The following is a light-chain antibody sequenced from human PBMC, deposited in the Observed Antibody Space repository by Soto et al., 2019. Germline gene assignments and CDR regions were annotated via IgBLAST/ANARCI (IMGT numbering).Light chain of an antibody. V-gene: IGKV3-11*01. CDR1: QTITNY. Sequence: VLTQSPATLSLSPGDRATLSCRASQTITNYLAWYQHKPGQAPRLLIYDISNRATGIPARFSGGGSGTDFTLTISGLEPEDFAVYYCQQRNTLPGTFGQGTKVEIK. CDR2: DIS. J-gene: IGKJ1*01. CDR3: QQRNTLPGT.